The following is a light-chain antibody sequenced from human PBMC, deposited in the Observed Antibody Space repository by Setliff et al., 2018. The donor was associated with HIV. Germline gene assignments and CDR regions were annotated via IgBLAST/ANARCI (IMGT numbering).Light chain of an antibody. CDR3: CSYAGSITFYV. Sequence: QSVLAQPASVSGSPGQSITISCTGTSSDVGNYNLVSWYQHHPGKAPILLVYGVTKRPSGVSNRFSGSKSGNTASLTIPGLQAEDEADYYCCSYAGSITFYVFGTGTKVTVL. CDR2: GVT. CDR1: SSDVGNYNL. V-gene: IGLV2-23*02. J-gene: IGLJ1*01.